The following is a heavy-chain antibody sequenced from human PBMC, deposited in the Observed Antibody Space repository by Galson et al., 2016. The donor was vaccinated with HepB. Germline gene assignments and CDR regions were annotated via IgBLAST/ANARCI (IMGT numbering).Heavy chain of an antibody. CDR2: IKSNTDDGTA. V-gene: IGHV3-15*01. J-gene: IGHJ6*02. CDR3: TVQSMKYYDFWRGYYYFYGMDV. Sequence: SLRLSCAASGFTFSNAWMKWVRQAPGKGLEWVGRIKSNTDDGTAIYAAPVKGRFTISRDDSKNTLYLQMNSLKTEDTAMYYCTVQSMKYYDFWRGYYYFYGMDVRGQGTTVTVSS. CDR1: GFTFSNAW. D-gene: IGHD3-3*01.